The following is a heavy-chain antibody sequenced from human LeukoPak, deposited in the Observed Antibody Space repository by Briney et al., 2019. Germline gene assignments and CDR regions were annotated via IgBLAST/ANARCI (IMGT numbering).Heavy chain of an antibody. V-gene: IGHV3-48*01. D-gene: IGHD3-16*01. CDR3: ARGGPNYFFDF. CDR1: GFSFDSYS. J-gene: IGHJ4*02. Sequence: GGSLRLSCEVSGFSFDSYSLYWVRQAPGKGLDWVSYISSRSTTIYYADSVKGRFITSRDSAKKSLYLQMNRLRAEDTAVYFCARGGPNYFFDFWGQGTLVTVSS. CDR2: ISSRSTTI.